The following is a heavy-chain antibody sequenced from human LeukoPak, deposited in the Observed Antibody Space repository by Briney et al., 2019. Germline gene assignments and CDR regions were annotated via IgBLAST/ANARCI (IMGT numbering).Heavy chain of an antibody. CDR1: GFTFSNYW. V-gene: IGHV3-74*01. Sequence: WGSLRLSCAASGFTFSNYWMHWVRQPPGKGPVWVSRIKSDGSSTRFADSVQGRFTISRDNGKNTLYLQMNSLRAEDTAVYYCARGGDSSNWYPGYFDYWGQGALVTVSS. CDR2: IKSDGSST. D-gene: IGHD6-13*01. J-gene: IGHJ4*02. CDR3: ARGGDSSNWYPGYFDY.